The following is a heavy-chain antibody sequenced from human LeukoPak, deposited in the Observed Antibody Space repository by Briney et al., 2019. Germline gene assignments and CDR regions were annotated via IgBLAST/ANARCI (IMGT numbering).Heavy chain of an antibody. V-gene: IGHV4-38-2*02. CDR1: GYSISSGYY. J-gene: IGHJ4*02. Sequence: SETLSLTCTVSGYSISSGYYWGWIRQPPGKGLEWIGSIYHSGSTYYNPSLKSRVTISVGTSKNQFSLKLSSVTAADTAVYYCARSPVGATKSDYFDYWGQGTLVTVSS. CDR3: ARSPVGATKSDYFDY. D-gene: IGHD1-26*01. CDR2: IYHSGST.